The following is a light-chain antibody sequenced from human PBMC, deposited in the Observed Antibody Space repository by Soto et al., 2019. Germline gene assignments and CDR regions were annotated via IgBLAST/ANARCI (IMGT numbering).Light chain of an antibody. Sequence: QSVLTQPASVSGSLGQSITISCTGASSDVGTYNVVSWYQHHPDKAPKLIIYEGTKRPSGVSNRFSGSGSGNTASLTISGLQADDEVDYYCCSYASTWVFGGGTKLTVL. V-gene: IGLV2-23*01. CDR2: EGT. CDR1: SSDVGTYNV. CDR3: CSYASTWV. J-gene: IGLJ3*02.